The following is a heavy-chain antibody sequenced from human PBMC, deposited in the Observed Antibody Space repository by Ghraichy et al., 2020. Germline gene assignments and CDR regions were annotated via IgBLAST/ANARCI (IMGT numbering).Heavy chain of an antibody. J-gene: IGHJ4*02. V-gene: IGHV4-4*07. D-gene: IGHD6-6*01. CDR3: ARDSRIAAQYYFDY. CDR1: GGSISSYY. Sequence: SETLSLTCTVSGGSISSYYWSWIRQPAGKGLEWIGRIYTSGSTNYNPSLKSRVTMSVDTSKNQFSLKLSSVTAADTAVYYCARDSRIAAQYYFDYWGQGTLVTVSS. CDR2: IYTSGST.